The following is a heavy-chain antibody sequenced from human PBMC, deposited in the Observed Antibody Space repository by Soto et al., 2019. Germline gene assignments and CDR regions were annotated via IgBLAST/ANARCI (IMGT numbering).Heavy chain of an antibody. V-gene: IGHV4-39*01. Sequence: PSETLCVAWIFSGGSISINHYSWGGIRQPPGKGLEWIGNIYYSGNTYYNPSLKSRVTMSVGTSKNQFSLKLTSVTAADTAVYYCERRTPLVGAPFDPWGQGTLVTVSS. CDR1: GGSISINHYS. CDR3: ERRTPLVGAPFDP. D-gene: IGHD1-26*01. J-gene: IGHJ5*02. CDR2: IYYSGNT.